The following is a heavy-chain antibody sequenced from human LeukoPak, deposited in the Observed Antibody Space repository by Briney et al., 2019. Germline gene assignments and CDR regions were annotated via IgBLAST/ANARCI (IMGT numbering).Heavy chain of an antibody. CDR1: GGSLYTSDYY. J-gene: IGHJ4*02. CDR3: ARVFDS. V-gene: IGHV4-39*07. CDR2: IFYTGKT. Sequence: SETLSLTCTVSGGSLYTSDYYSGWVRQPPGKGPEWLGDIFYTGKTNYNPSLKSRVPISIEASKNQFSLKLTSVTAADTAGYYCARVFDSWGQGTLVTVSS.